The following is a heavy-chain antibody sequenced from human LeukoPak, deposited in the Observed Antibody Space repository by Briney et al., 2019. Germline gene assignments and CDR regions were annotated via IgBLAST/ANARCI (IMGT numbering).Heavy chain of an antibody. J-gene: IGHJ4*02. CDR1: GFSFISYG. CDR2: IKQDGIVK. D-gene: IGHD1-1*01. V-gene: IGHV3-7*01. Sequence: GGSLRLSCAASGFSFISYGMSWVRQAPGKGLGWGANIKQDGIVKNYVDSVKGRFTISRDNATTSLYLQLNSLRAEDTAVYYCAGCAGNSCYFDYWGQGTLVIVSS. CDR3: AGCAGNSCYFDY.